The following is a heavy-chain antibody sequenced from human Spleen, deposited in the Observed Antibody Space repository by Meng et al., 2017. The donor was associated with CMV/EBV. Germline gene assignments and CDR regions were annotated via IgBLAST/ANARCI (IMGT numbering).Heavy chain of an antibody. CDR2: INWNGGTM. J-gene: IGHJ6*02. V-gene: IGHV3-9*01. CDR1: GFIFDDYA. CDR3: AKGVGPTAIYYGMEV. Sequence: GGSLRLSCAASGFIFDDYAMHWVRQTPGKGLEWVSGINWNGGTMAYADSVRGRFIISRDNAKNSLYLQMNSLRAEDTALYYCAKGVGPTAIYYGMEVWGQGTTVTVSS. D-gene: IGHD2-2*01.